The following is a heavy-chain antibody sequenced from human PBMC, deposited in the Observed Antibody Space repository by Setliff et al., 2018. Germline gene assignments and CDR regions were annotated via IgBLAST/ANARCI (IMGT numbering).Heavy chain of an antibody. CDR1: GDSISSGDYY. CDR3: ARDAWFGIV. J-gene: IGHJ4*02. CDR2: IYYSGST. D-gene: IGHD3-10*01. V-gene: IGHV4-30-4*08. Sequence: SETLSLTCTVSGDSISSGDYYWSWIRQPPGKGLEWIGFIYYSGSTYYSPSLKSRVTISVDTSKNQFSLNLGSVTAADTAIYYCARDAWFGIVWGQGTLVTVSS.